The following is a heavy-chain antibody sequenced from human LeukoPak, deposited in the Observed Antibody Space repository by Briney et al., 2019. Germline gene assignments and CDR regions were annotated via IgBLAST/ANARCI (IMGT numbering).Heavy chain of an antibody. CDR1: GGSISSYY. Sequence: KPSETLSLTCTVSGGSISSYYWSWIRQPPGKGLEWVGYIYYSGSTNYNPSLKSRVTISVDTSKNQFSLKLSPVTAADTAVYYCARGRPQVITMIVVVDAFDLWGQGTMVTVSS. CDR3: ARGRPQVITMIVVVDAFDL. J-gene: IGHJ3*01. D-gene: IGHD3-22*01. V-gene: IGHV4-59*01. CDR2: IYYSGST.